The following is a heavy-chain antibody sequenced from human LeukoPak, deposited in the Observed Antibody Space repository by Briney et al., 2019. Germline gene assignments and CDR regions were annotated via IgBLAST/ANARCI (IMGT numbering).Heavy chain of an antibody. Sequence: PSQTLSLTCTVSGGSISSGGYYWSWIRQPPGKGLEWIGYIYHSGSTYYSPSLKSRVTISVDRSKNQFSLKLSSVTAADTAVYYCASSPIVGDPDAFDIWGQGTMVTVSS. D-gene: IGHD1-26*01. V-gene: IGHV4-30-2*01. J-gene: IGHJ3*02. CDR1: GGSISSGGYY. CDR2: IYHSGST. CDR3: ASSPIVGDPDAFDI.